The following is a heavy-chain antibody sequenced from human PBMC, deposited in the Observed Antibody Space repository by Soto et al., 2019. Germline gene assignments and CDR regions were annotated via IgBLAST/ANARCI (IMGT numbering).Heavy chain of an antibody. CDR3: ATEYYYGSGAFDI. D-gene: IGHD3-10*01. J-gene: IGHJ3*02. Sequence: QVQLVQSGAEVKKPGSSVKVSCKASGGTFSSYTISCVLQAPVQGLEWMGRIIPILVIANYSQKFQGRVTITADKSTSTAYMELSSLRSEDTAVYYCATEYYYGSGAFDIWGQGTMVTVSS. V-gene: IGHV1-69*08. CDR2: IIPILVIA. CDR1: GGTFSSYT.